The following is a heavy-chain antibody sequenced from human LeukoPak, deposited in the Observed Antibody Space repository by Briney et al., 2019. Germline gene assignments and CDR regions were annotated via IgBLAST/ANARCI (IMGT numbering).Heavy chain of an antibody. J-gene: IGHJ4*02. V-gene: IGHV4-59*01. D-gene: IGHD5-12*01. CDR3: ARWPPFDY. CDR2: IYYSGST. Sequence: SETLSLTCTVSGGSISSYYWSWIRQPPGKGLEWIGYIYYSGSTNYNPSLKSRVTISVDTSKNQFSLKLSSVTAADTAVYYCARWPPFDYWGQGTLVTVSS. CDR1: GGSISSYY.